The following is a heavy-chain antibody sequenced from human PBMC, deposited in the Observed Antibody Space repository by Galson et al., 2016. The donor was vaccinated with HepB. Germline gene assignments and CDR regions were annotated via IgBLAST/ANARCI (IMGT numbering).Heavy chain of an antibody. CDR1: GFTFSSYA. CDR2: LSGSAGRT. D-gene: IGHD3-10*01. J-gene: IGHJ6*02. V-gene: IGHV3-23*01. CDR3: AKAPGSMVGDYYYGLDV. Sequence: SLRLSCASSGFTFSSYAMTWVRQAPGKGLEWVSALSGSAGRTFYADSVKGRFTISRDNSKNTLYLQMDGLRAEDSALYYCAKAPGSMVGDYYYGLDVWGQGTTVTVSS.